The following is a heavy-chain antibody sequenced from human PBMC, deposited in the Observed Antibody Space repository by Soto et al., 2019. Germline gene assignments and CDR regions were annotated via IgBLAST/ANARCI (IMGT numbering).Heavy chain of an antibody. Sequence: SETLSLTCTVSGGSISSYYWSWIRQPPGKGLEWIGYIYYSGSTNYNPSLKSRVTISVDTSKNQFSLKLSSVTAADTAVYYCARGKIVATTHYYYYMDVWGKGTTVTVSS. CDR3: ARGKIVATTHYYYYMDV. J-gene: IGHJ6*03. D-gene: IGHD5-12*01. CDR2: IYYSGST. CDR1: GGSISSYY. V-gene: IGHV4-59*01.